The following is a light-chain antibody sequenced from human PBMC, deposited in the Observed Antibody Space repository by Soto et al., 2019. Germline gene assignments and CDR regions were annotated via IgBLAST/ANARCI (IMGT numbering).Light chain of an antibody. CDR2: AAP. CDR1: QGIRND. CDR3: LQHNTYPRT. V-gene: IGKV1-17*01. J-gene: IGKJ1*01. Sequence: LQMTHSPSSPSGSERHRLTMTCRASQGIRNDLGWYQQRPGKAPKRLIYAAPTLQPGVPSRSSGSGSGPDFTLPLSSLQPEDFATYYCLQHNTYPRTCGQGTKVDIK.